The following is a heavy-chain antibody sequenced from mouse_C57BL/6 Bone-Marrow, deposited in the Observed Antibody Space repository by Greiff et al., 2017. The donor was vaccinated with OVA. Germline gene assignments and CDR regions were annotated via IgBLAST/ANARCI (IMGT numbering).Heavy chain of an antibody. J-gene: IGHJ2*01. CDR3: ARGDWDYFDY. V-gene: IGHV1-84*01. CDR1: GYTFTDYY. D-gene: IGHD4-1*01. Sequence: QVQLKESGPELVKPGASVKISCKASGYTFTDYYINWVKQRPGQGLEWIGWIYPGSGNTKYNEKFKGKATLTVDTSSSTAYMQLSSLTAEDAAVYFCARGDWDYFDYWGKGTTLTVSS. CDR2: IYPGSGNT.